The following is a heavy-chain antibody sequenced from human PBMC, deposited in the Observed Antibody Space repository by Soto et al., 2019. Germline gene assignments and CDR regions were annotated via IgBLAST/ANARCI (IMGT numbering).Heavy chain of an antibody. CDR3: ARGELRFWFDP. D-gene: IGHD5-18*01. J-gene: IGHJ5*02. V-gene: IGHV4-31*03. CDR2: LYYSGST. CDR1: GGSISSGGYY. Sequence: QVQLQESGPGLVKPSQTLSLTCTVSGGSISSGGYYWSWIRQHTGKGLEWIGYLYYSGSTYYNPSLKSRVTISVDTSKNQFSLKLRSVTAADTGVYYCARGELRFWFDPWGQGTLVTVSS.